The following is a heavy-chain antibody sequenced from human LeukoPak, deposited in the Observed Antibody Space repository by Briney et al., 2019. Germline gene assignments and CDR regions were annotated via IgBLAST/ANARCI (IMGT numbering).Heavy chain of an antibody. V-gene: IGHV1-46*01. J-gene: IGHJ5*02. D-gene: IGHD2-15*01. CDR2: INPSGGST. CDR1: GYTFTSYY. Sequence: ASVKVSCKASGYTFTSYYMHWVRQAPGQGLEWMGIINPSGGSTSYAQKFQGRVTMTRDTSTSTVYMEPSSLRSEDTAVYYCARDLGPVVAASHNWFDPWGQGTLVTVSS. CDR3: ARDLGPVVAASHNWFDP.